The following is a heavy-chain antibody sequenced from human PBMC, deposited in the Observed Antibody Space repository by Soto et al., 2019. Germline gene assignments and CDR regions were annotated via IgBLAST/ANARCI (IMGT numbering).Heavy chain of an antibody. CDR3: AKYAGFNWKYLFDF. CDR1: GFPFSDFA. Sequence: EFHLLQSGGGFVQPGGSLRLSCEASGFPFSDFAMDWVRQAPGKGLEWVAAIDGSDGTTFYADSVRGRFTISRDNSKDTLFLQLNILTAEDTAVFYCAKYAGFNWKYLFDFWGQGVPVTVSS. V-gene: IGHV3-23*01. D-gene: IGHD1-7*01. CDR2: IDGSDGTT. J-gene: IGHJ4*02.